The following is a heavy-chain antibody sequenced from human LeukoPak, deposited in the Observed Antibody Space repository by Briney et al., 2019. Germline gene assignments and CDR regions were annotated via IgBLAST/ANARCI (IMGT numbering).Heavy chain of an antibody. D-gene: IGHD3-10*01. CDR1: GFTFSSYG. V-gene: IGHV3-23*01. Sequence: GGSLRLSCAASGFTFSSYGMSWVRQAPGKGLEWVSAISGSGGSTYYADSVKGRFTISRDNSKNTLYLQTNSLRAEDTAVYYCAKAGATMVRGVYYYFDYWGQGTLVTVSS. CDR2: ISGSGGST. J-gene: IGHJ4*02. CDR3: AKAGATMVRGVYYYFDY.